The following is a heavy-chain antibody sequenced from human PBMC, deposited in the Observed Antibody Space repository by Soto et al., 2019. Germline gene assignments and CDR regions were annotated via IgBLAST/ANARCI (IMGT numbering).Heavy chain of an antibody. J-gene: IGHJ5*02. V-gene: IGHV4-59*01. CDR1: GCSISSYY. Sequence: SGTLSLTCTVSGCSISSYYWSWIRQPPGKGLEWIGYIYYSGSTNYNPSLKSRVTISVDTSKNQFSLKLSSVTAADTAVYYGARGLAVSGTSWFDPWGQGTLVTVSS. CDR2: IYYSGST. CDR3: ARGLAVSGTSWFDP. D-gene: IGHD6-19*01.